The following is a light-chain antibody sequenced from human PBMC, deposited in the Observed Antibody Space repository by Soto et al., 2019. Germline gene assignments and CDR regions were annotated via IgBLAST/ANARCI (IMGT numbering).Light chain of an antibody. CDR1: HYVYSN. Sequence: EIVMTQSPATLSVSPGERATLSCTASHYVYSNVAWLQQRPGQAPRLLISRPSTRATGNPARFSGSWYGTKISLTVTSLQSEDFAVHYGKQRRNWPPGITVGQGTRLEIK. V-gene: IGKV3-15*01. CDR2: RPS. CDR3: KQRRNWPPGIT. J-gene: IGKJ5*01.